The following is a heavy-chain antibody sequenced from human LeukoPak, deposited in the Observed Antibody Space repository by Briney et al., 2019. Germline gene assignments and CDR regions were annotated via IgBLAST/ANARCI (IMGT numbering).Heavy chain of an antibody. CDR2: IYGGGNI. CDR1: GFTVGSNY. D-gene: IGHD5-24*01. J-gene: IGHJ4*02. CDR3: ARGAGYNYPYYFDY. Sequence: GGSLRLSCAASGFTVGSNYMNWVRQAPGKGLEWVSVIYGGGNIYYADSVKGRFTISRDNSKNTLYLQMNSLRAEDTAVYYCARGAGYNYPYYFDYWGQGTLVTVSS. V-gene: IGHV3-53*01.